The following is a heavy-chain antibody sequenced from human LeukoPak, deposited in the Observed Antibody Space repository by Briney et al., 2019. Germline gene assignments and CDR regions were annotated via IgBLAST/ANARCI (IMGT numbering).Heavy chain of an antibody. V-gene: IGHV3-48*01. D-gene: IGHD4-17*01. CDR3: ARDSAYAVTSY. CDR2: LGSSDITI. Sequence: GGSLRLSCAASGFTFSSYSMNWVRQAPGKGLEWVSYLGSSDITIYYADSVKGRFTISRDNAKNSLYLLMNSLRGEDTAVYYCARDSAYAVTSYWGQGTLVTVSS. CDR1: GFTFSSYS. J-gene: IGHJ4*02.